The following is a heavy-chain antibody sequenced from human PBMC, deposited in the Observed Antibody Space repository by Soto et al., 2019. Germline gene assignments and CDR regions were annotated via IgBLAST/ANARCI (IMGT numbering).Heavy chain of an antibody. CDR1: GFTFSSYA. Sequence: PGGSLRLSCAASGFTFSSYAMKWVRQAPGRGLEWVAGVGVNGETTYNADSVRGRFAISRDNSKNTLYLQMSALRAEDSAIYFCVRGSKDSYPGSRIFDFWGRGTLVTVSS. J-gene: IGHJ4*02. D-gene: IGHD3-10*01. CDR2: VGVNGETT. V-gene: IGHV3-23*01. CDR3: VRGSKDSYPGSRIFDF.